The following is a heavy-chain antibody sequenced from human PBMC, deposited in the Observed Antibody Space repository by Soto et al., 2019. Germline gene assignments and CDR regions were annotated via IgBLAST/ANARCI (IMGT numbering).Heavy chain of an antibody. Sequence: EVQLLEAGGGLVQPGGSLRLSCTASGFTFSSHAMTWVRQAPGKGLEWVSGLSDSGISIYYSDSVKCRLTFSRDNSKTTLYLQIHTLRAEDTAVYYCSKVSSSWYAGFFDLWGQGTLVTVSS. V-gene: IGHV3-23*01. CDR3: SKVSSSWYAGFFDL. D-gene: IGHD6-13*01. J-gene: IGHJ4*02. CDR2: LSDSGISI. CDR1: GFTFSSHA.